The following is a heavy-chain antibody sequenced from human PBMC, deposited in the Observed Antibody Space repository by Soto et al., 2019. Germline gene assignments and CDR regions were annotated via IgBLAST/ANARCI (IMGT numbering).Heavy chain of an antibody. CDR3: AKDAGDCSGGSRYSSGFDY. CDR1: GFTFSSYA. CDR2: ISGSGGST. D-gene: IGHD2-15*01. V-gene: IGHV3-23*01. J-gene: IGHJ4*02. Sequence: LRLSCAASGFTFSSYAMSWVRQAPGKGLEWVSAISGSGGSTYYADSVKGRSTISRDNSKNTLYLQMNSLRAEDTAVYYCAKDAGDCSGGSRYSSGFDYWGQGTLVTVSS.